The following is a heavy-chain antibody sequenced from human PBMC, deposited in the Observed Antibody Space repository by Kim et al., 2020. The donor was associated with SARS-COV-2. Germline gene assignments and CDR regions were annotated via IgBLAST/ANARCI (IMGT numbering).Heavy chain of an antibody. CDR3: TTPFYPRWYYGMDV. J-gene: IGHJ6*02. CDR2: IKSKTDGGTT. CDR1: GFTFSNAW. V-gene: IGHV3-15*01. Sequence: GGSLRLSCAASGFTFSNAWMSWVRQAPGKGLEWVGRIKSKTDGGTTDYAAPVKGRFTISRDDSKNTLYLQMNSLKTEDTAVYYCTTPFYPRWYYGMDVWGQGTTVTVSS. D-gene: IGHD2-15*01.